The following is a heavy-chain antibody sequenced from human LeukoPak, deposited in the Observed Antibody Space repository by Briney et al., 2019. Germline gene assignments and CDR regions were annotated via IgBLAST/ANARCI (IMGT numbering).Heavy chain of an antibody. CDR1: GFTFSNAW. Sequence: GGSLRLSCAASGFTFSNAWMSWVRQAPGKGLECVGRIKSKTDGGTTDYAAPVKGTFTISRDDSKNTLYLQMSSLTTEDTAVYYCNTDSAVAYWGQGTLVTVSS. CDR3: NTDSAVAY. CDR2: IKSKTDGGTT. J-gene: IGHJ4*02. V-gene: IGHV3-15*01.